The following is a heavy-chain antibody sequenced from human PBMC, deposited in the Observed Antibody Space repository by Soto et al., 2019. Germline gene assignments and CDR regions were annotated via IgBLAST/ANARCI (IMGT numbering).Heavy chain of an antibody. CDR1: GFTFSTYE. D-gene: IGHD2-21*01. V-gene: IGHV3-48*03. CDR2: ITGSGGAI. CDR3: ARVHTEIKPASIPHYYGMDV. J-gene: IGHJ6*02. Sequence: EVELVESGGGLVQPGGALRLSCTASGFTFSTYEMNWVRQAPGKVLDWVAYITGSGGAIYFADSVKGRFSISRDNSKNELYLEMNRLRAEDTAVYYCARVHTEIKPASIPHYYGMDVWGQGTTVTVSS.